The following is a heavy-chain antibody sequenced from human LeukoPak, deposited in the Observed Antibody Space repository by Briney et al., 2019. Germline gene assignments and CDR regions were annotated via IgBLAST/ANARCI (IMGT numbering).Heavy chain of an antibody. CDR2: INYSGTT. J-gene: IGHJ4*02. CDR1: GPSIGSFY. V-gene: IGHV4-59*01. D-gene: IGHD5-24*01. Sequence: PSETLSLTCSVSGPSIGSFYWSWIPQPPGRGLEWVGSINYSGTTNYNPSLKSRVTMSIDTSKNQVSLRLNSVTAADTAVYYCARDPIHRDDYNAEWGQGVLVSVSS. CDR3: ARDPIHRDDYNAE.